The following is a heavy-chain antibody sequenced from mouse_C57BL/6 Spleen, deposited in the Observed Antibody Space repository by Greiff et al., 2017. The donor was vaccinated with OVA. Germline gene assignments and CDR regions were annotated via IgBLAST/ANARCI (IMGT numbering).Heavy chain of an antibody. D-gene: IGHD1-1*01. CDR1: GFTFSSYA. V-gene: IGHV5-4*01. J-gene: IGHJ3*01. CDR2: ISDGGSYT. Sequence: EVQGVESGGGLVKPGGSLKLSCAASGFTFSSYAMSWVRQTPEKRLEWVATISDGGSYTYYPDNVKGRFTISRDNAKNNLYLQMSHLKSEDTAMYYCARGGIYYGSSPFAYWGQGTLVTVSA. CDR3: ARGGIYYGSSPFAY.